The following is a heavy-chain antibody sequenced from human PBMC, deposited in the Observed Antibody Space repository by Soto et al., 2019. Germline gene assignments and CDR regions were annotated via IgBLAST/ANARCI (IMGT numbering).Heavy chain of an antibody. CDR3: ARDPRYYDSGGDYDY. Sequence: EVQLLESGGGLVQPGGSLRLSCAASGFSFTTYAMGWVRQAPGKGLEWVSAVSGSGSTTYYADSVKGGFIISRNNAKTTAYLYMNSLRAEDTAVYYCARDPRYYDSGGDYDYWGQGTLVTVSS. V-gene: IGHV3-23*01. CDR1: GFSFTTYA. D-gene: IGHD3-22*01. J-gene: IGHJ4*02. CDR2: VSGSGSTT.